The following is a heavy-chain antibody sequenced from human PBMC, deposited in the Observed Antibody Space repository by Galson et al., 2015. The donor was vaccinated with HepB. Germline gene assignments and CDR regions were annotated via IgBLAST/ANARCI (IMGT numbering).Heavy chain of an antibody. Sequence: SVKVSCKASGYTFTGYYMHWVRQAPGQGLEWMGWINPNSGGTNYAQKFQGWVTMTRDTSISTAYMELSSVTAADTAVYYCARLRGSGWYGDYWGQGTLVTVSS. CDR1: GYTFTGYY. V-gene: IGHV1-2*04. D-gene: IGHD6-19*01. J-gene: IGHJ4*02. CDR3: ARLRGSGWYGDY. CDR2: INPNSGGT.